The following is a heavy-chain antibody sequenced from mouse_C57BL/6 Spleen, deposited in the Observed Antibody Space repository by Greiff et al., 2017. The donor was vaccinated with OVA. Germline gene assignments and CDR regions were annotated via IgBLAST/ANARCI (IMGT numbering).Heavy chain of an antibody. Sequence: QVQLQQSGPELVKPGASVKISCKASGYSFTSYYIHWVKQRPGQGLEWIGWIYPGSGNTKYNEKFKGKAILTADTSSSTTYMQLSSLTSEDSTVYYCARSGGYDGYYYPMDYWGQGTSVTVSS. V-gene: IGHV1-66*01. CDR2: IYPGSGNT. CDR3: ARSGGYDGYYYPMDY. J-gene: IGHJ4*01. D-gene: IGHD2-2*01. CDR1: GYSFTSYY.